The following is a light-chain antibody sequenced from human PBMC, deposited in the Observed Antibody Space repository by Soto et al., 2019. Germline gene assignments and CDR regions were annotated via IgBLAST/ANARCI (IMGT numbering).Light chain of an antibody. CDR1: SSDVGGYKS. Sequence: QSALTQPASVSGSPGQSITISCTGTSSDVGGYKSVSWYQQHPGKAPKLMIYEVTNRPSGVSNRFSGSKSGNTASLTISGLQAEDEADYFCSSYTSSSANVFGTGTKLTVL. J-gene: IGLJ1*01. CDR2: EVT. V-gene: IGLV2-14*01. CDR3: SSYTSSSANV.